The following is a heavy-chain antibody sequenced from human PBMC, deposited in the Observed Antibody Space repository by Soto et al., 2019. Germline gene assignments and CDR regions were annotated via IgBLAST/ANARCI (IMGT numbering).Heavy chain of an antibody. D-gene: IGHD1-26*01. V-gene: IGHV4-39*01. Sequence: SETLSLTCTVSGGSISSSSYYWGWIRQPPGKGLEWIGSIYYSGSTYYNPSLKRRFTISVDTSKNQFSLKLSSVTAADTAVYYCARHARRELPSWWVDYWGQGTLVTVSS. CDR2: IYYSGST. CDR1: GGSISSSSYY. J-gene: IGHJ4*02. CDR3: ARHARRELPSWWVDY.